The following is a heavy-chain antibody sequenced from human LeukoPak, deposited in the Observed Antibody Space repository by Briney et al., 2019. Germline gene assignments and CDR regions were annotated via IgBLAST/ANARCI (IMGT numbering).Heavy chain of an antibody. D-gene: IGHD5-12*01. CDR3: AKATGYSGYDLVDH. CDR1: GFTFSSYW. CDR2: VSDSGGTT. Sequence: GGSLRLSCAASGFTFSSYWMSWVRQAPGKGLEWVSAVSDSGGTTYHADSVKGRFTISRDNSKNTLYLQMNSLRAEDTAVYYCAKATGYSGYDLVDHWGQGTLVTVSS. J-gene: IGHJ4*02. V-gene: IGHV3-23*01.